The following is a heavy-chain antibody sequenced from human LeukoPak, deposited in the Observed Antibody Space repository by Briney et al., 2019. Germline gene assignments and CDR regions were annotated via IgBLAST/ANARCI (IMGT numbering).Heavy chain of an antibody. J-gene: IGHJ4*02. Sequence: ASVKVSCKASGYTFTGYYMHCVRQAPGQGLEWMGWINPNSGGTNYAQKFQGRVTMTRDTSISTAYMELSRLRSDDTAVYYCARFVYDSGSLSQWGQGTLVTVSS. CDR3: ARFVYDSGSLSQ. CDR2: INPNSGGT. D-gene: IGHD3-10*01. V-gene: IGHV1-2*02. CDR1: GYTFTGYY.